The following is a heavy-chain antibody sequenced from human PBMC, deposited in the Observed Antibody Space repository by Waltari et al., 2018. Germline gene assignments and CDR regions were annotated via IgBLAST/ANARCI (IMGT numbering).Heavy chain of an antibody. Sequence: LQQWGAGLLKPSETLSLTCAVYGGSFSGYYWSWIRQPPGKGLEWIGEINHSGSTNYNPSLKSRVTISVDTSKNQFSLKLSSVTAADTAVYYCARLRGGSYYFDYWGQGTLVTVSS. CDR3: ARLRGGSYYFDY. CDR1: GGSFSGYY. V-gene: IGHV4-34*01. J-gene: IGHJ4*02. CDR2: INHSGST. D-gene: IGHD1-26*01.